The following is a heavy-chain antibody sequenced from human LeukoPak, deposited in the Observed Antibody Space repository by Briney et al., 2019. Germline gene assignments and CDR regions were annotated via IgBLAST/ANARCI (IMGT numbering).Heavy chain of an antibody. CDR2: ISWNSGST. Sequence: GRSLRLSCAASGFTFGDSAMHWVRQLPGKGLEWVSGISWNSGSTYYADSVKGRFPISRDNARSSLYLQMNSLRVEDMALYYCAKATGYSGSYEPLDYWGQGTLVTVSS. J-gene: IGHJ4*02. CDR3: AKATGYSGSYEPLDY. V-gene: IGHV3-9*03. D-gene: IGHD6-6*01. CDR1: GFTFGDSA.